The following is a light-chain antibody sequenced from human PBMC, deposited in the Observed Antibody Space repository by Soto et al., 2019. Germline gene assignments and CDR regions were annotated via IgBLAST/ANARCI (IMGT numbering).Light chain of an antibody. J-gene: IGLJ3*02. CDR1: KSDIGTYNY. V-gene: IGLV2-18*02. Sequence: QSVLTQPPSASGSPGQSVTISCTGTKSDIGTYNYVSWYQQHPGAAPKLIIYEVTNRPSGVSAHFSGSKSGNAASLTISGLQAADEAHYYCSSYTSSNSWVFGGGTKLTVL. CDR3: SSYTSSNSWV. CDR2: EVT.